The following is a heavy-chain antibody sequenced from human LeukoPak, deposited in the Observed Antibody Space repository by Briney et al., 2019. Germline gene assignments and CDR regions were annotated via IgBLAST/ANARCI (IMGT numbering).Heavy chain of an antibody. Sequence: GGSLRLSCVASGFTFSHYWMTWVRQAPGKGLEWVANINQDGSEKNYVDSVKGRFTISRDNAKNSLYLQMNSLRAEDTAVYYCAVNLPFDYWGQGTLATVSS. J-gene: IGHJ4*02. CDR3: AVNLPFDY. V-gene: IGHV3-7*01. CDR2: INQDGSEK. CDR1: GFTFSHYW.